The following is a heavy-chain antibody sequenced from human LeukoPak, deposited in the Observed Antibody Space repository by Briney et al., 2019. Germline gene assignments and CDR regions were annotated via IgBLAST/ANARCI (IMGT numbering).Heavy chain of an antibody. Sequence: PGGSLRLSCAASGFTFSSYGMHWVRQAPGKGLERVAVIWYDGGNKYYADSVKGRFTISRDNSKNTLYLQMNSLRVEDTAVYYCAKDKITAAGRDWYLDLWGRGTLVTVSS. D-gene: IGHD6-13*01. CDR1: GFTFSSYG. J-gene: IGHJ2*01. CDR2: IWYDGGNK. CDR3: AKDKITAAGRDWYLDL. V-gene: IGHV3-33*06.